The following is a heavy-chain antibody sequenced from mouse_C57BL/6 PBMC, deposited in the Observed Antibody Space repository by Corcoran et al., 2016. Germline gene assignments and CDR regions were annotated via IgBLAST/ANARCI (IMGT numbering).Heavy chain of an antibody. J-gene: IGHJ2*01. Sequence: QIQLVQSGPELKKPGETVKISCKASGYTFTTYGMSWVKQAPGKGLKWMGWINTYSGVPTYADDFKGRFAFSLETSASTAYLQINNLKNEDTATYFCARYWEGNYFDYWGQGTTLTVSS. CDR3: ARYWEGNYFDY. V-gene: IGHV9-3*01. CDR1: GYTFTTYG. CDR2: INTYSGVP. D-gene: IGHD4-1*01.